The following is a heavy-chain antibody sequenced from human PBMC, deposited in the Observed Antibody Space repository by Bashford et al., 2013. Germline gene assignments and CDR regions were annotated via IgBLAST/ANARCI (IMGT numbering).Heavy chain of an antibody. CDR3: ARGPRPWSYYDSSTYSAWFDP. J-gene: IGHJ5*02. CDR2: ISGTNTYI. D-gene: IGHD3-22*01. V-gene: IGHV3-21*01. Sequence: VRQAPGKGLEWVSSISGTNTYIYYADSVKGRFTISRHNAKNSLFLQMNSLRAEDTAVYYCARGPRPWSYYDSSTYSAWFDPWGQGTLVTVSS.